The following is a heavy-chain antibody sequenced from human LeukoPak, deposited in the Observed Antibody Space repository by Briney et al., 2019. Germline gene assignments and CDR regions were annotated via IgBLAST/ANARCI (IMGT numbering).Heavy chain of an antibody. CDR3: ALLHRGFDGDY. Sequence: SVKVSCKASGGTFSSYAISWVRQAPGQGLEWMGRIIPILGIANYAQKFQGRVTITADKSTSTAYMELSSLRSEDTAVYYCALLHRGFDGDYWGQGTLVTVSS. J-gene: IGHJ4*02. V-gene: IGHV1-69*04. CDR2: IIPILGIA. CDR1: GGTFSSYA. D-gene: IGHD3-10*01.